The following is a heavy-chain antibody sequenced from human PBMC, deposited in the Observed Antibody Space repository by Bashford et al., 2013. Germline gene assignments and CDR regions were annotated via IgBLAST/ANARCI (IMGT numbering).Heavy chain of an antibody. CDR1: GYSFTTYG. V-gene: IGHV1-18*01. J-gene: IGHJ6*02. D-gene: IGHD3-22*01. Sequence: ASVKVSCKGSGYSFTTYGFTWVRQAPGQGLEWIGWISAYNGDTKYGQKFQGRLSMTTDTSTDTAYMELRSLRSDDTAVYYCAREYTNTLYYIYYPMDVWGQGTTVTVSS. CDR2: ISAYNGDT. CDR3: AREYTNTLYYIYYPMDV.